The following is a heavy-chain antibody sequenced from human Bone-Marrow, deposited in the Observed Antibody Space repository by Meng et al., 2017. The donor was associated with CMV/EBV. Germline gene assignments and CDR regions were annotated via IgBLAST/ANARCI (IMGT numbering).Heavy chain of an antibody. CDR1: GGTFSSYA. CDR3: ARDVGSTQIVGGDFDP. D-gene: IGHD3-16*02. J-gene: IGHJ5*02. V-gene: IGHV1-69*06. Sequence: SVKVSCKASGGTFSSYAISWVRQAPGQGLEWMGGIIPIFGTATYAQRFQGRVTITADKSTSTAYMELSSLRSEDTAVYYCARDVGSTQIVGGDFDPWGQGTLVTVSS. CDR2: IIPIFGTA.